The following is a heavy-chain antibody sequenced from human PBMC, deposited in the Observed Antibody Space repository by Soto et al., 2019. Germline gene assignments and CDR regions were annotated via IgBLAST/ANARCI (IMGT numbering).Heavy chain of an antibody. Sequence: GASVKVTCTASGDTLTGYYMHWVRQAPGQGLEWMGWINPNSGGTNYAQKFQGWVTMTRDTSISTAYMELSRLRSDDTAVYYCARDTGYCSGGSCFWSFDPWGQGTLVTVSS. CDR3: ARDTGYCSGGSCFWSFDP. CDR1: GDTLTGYY. D-gene: IGHD2-15*01. CDR2: INPNSGGT. V-gene: IGHV1-2*04. J-gene: IGHJ5*02.